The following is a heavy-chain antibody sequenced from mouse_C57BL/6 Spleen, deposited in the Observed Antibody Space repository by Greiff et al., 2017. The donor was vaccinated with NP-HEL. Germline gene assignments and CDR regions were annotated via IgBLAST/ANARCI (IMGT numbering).Heavy chain of an antibody. CDR2: ISSGSSTI. Sequence: DVKLVESGGGLVKPGGSLKLSCAASGFTFSDYGMHWVRQAPEKGLEWVAYISSGSSTIYYADTVKGRFTISRDNAKNTLFLQMTSLGSEDTAMYYCARGGFSVYWGQGTLVTVSA. V-gene: IGHV5-17*01. CDR3: ARGGFSVY. D-gene: IGHD3-1*01. CDR1: GFTFSDYG. J-gene: IGHJ3*01.